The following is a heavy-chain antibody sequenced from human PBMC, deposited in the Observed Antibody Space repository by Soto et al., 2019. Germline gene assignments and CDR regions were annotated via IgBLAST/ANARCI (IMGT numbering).Heavy chain of an antibody. Sequence: GGSLRLSCAASGFTFSSYAMSWVRQAPGKGLEWVSAISGSGGSTYYADSVEGRFTISRDNSKNTLYLQMNSLRAEDTAVYYCAKDQGSAGYGYYYYYGMDVWGQGTTVTVSS. D-gene: IGHD5-12*01. CDR1: GFTFSSYA. V-gene: IGHV3-23*01. J-gene: IGHJ6*02. CDR2: ISGSGGST. CDR3: AKDQGSAGYGYYYYYGMDV.